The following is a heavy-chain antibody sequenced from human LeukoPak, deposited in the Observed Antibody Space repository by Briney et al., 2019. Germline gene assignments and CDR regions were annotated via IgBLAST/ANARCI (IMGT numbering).Heavy chain of an antibody. V-gene: IGHV3-30*04. J-gene: IGHJ4*02. CDR3: ARDTYYYDSSGYYQYYFDY. CDR2: ISSDGSNK. D-gene: IGHD3-22*01. Sequence: GGSLRLSCAASGFTFGSHAMHWVRQAPGKGLERVTVISSDGSNKYYADSVKGRFTISRDNSKNTLYLQMNSLRPEDTALYYCARDTYYYDSSGYYQYYFDYWGQGTLVTVSS. CDR1: GFTFGSHA.